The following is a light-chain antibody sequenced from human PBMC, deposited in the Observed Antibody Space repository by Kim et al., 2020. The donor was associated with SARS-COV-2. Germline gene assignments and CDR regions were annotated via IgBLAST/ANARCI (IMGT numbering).Light chain of an antibody. CDR1: QHISNY. J-gene: IGKJ1*01. CDR3: QQTYATSWT. CDR2: SAS. Sequence: DIQVTQSPSSLSASVGDRVTITCRASQHISNYVNWYQQKPGRAPQLLIHSASTLHSGVPSRFSGSGSGTDFTLSISGLQPEDFASYYCQQTYATSWTFGQWIKVDIK. V-gene: IGKV1-39*01.